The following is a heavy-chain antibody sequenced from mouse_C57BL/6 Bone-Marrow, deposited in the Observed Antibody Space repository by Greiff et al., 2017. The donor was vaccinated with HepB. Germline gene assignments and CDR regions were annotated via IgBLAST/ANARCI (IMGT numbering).Heavy chain of an antibody. CDR3: ARRRVYGNYGWFAY. D-gene: IGHD2-1*01. J-gene: IGHJ3*01. CDR2: ILPGSGST. V-gene: IGHV1-9*01. CDR1: GYTFTGYW. Sequence: QVQLQQSGAELMKPGASVKLSCKATGYTFTGYWIEWVNQRPGQGLEWIGDILPGSGSTNNNEKFKGKATFTADTSSNTAYMQLSSLTTEDSAIYYCARRRVYGNYGWFAYWGQGTLVTVSA.